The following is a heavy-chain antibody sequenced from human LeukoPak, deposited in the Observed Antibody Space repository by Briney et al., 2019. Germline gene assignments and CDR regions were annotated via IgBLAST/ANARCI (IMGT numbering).Heavy chain of an antibody. CDR2: ISGSGGST. CDR3: AKNLWFGELLYLDY. Sequence: PGGSLRLSCAASGFTFSGYAMSWVRQAPGKGLEWVSAISGSGGSTYYADSVKGRFTISRDNSKNTLYLQTNSLRAEDTAVYYCAKNLWFGELLYLDYWGQGTLVTVSS. V-gene: IGHV3-23*01. J-gene: IGHJ4*02. D-gene: IGHD3-10*01. CDR1: GFTFSGYA.